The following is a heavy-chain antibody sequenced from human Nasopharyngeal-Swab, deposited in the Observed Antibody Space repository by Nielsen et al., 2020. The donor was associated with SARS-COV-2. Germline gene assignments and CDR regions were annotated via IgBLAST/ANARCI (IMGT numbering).Heavy chain of an antibody. CDR3: ARSHIVVVTDAFDI. J-gene: IGHJ4*02. Sequence: ASVKVSCKASGYTFTGYYMHWVRQAPGQGLEWMGWINPNSGGTNYAQKFQGWVTMTRDTSISTAYMELSRLRSDATAVYYCARSHIVVVTDAFDIWGQGTLVTVSS. CDR1: GYTFTGYY. CDR2: INPNSGGT. V-gene: IGHV1-2*04. D-gene: IGHD2-21*02.